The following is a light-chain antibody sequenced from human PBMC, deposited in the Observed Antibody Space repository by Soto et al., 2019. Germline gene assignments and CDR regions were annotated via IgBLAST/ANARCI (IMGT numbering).Light chain of an antibody. Sequence: EIVLTQSPGTRSLSPGQRATLSFRASRHVYINALAWYQQKPGRTPTLLIYGASTRATGIPDRFSATGSGTDFSLTISSVEPEDFAVYYCQQYGASPFTFGPGTKVDIK. J-gene: IGKJ3*01. CDR3: QQYGASPFT. V-gene: IGKV3-20*01. CDR2: GAS. CDR1: RHVYINA.